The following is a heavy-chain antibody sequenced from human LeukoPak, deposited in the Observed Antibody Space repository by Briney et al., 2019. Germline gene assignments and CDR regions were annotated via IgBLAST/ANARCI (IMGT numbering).Heavy chain of an antibody. CDR1: GFTFSSYW. D-gene: IGHD3-10*01. CDR2: IKQDGSEK. Sequence: PGGSQRLSCAASGFTFSSYWMSWVRQAPGKGLEWVANIKQDGSEKYYVDSVKGRFTISRDNAKNSLYLQMNSLRAEDAAVYYCARDRGIMVRGVIQDTNYYYYYGMDVWGQGTTVTVSS. V-gene: IGHV3-7*01. J-gene: IGHJ6*02. CDR3: ARDRGIMVRGVIQDTNYYYYYGMDV.